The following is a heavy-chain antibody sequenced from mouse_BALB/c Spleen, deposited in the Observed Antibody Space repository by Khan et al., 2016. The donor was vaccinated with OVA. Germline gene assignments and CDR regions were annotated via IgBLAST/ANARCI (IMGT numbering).Heavy chain of an antibody. V-gene: IGHV5-9-3*01. D-gene: IGHD2-1*01. J-gene: IGHJ3*01. CDR2: ISSYGDYT. CDR3: ARSPYGNFAY. Sequence: EVELVESGGGLVKPGGSLKLSCAASGFTFSTYAMSWVRQTPEKRLEWVATISSYGDYTYYPDNVTGRFTISRDNAKNTLYLQMSSLRSEDTATYYCARSPYGNFAYWGQGTLVTLSA. CDR1: GFTFSTYA.